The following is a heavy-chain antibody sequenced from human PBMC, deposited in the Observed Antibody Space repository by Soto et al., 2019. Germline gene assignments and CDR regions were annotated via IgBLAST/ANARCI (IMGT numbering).Heavy chain of an antibody. D-gene: IGHD1-26*01. CDR3: AKEGGLSGSYYISSSYYFDY. CDR1: GFTFSSCG. J-gene: IGHJ4*02. Sequence: VQLVESGGGVVQPGRSLRLSCVASGFTFSSCGMHWVRQAPGKGLEWVAIISYDGSNTYYVDSVKGRFTISRDNSKNTLYLQMNSLRAEDTSVYYCAKEGGLSGSYYISSSYYFDYWGQGTLVTVSS. CDR2: ISYDGSNT. V-gene: IGHV3-30*18.